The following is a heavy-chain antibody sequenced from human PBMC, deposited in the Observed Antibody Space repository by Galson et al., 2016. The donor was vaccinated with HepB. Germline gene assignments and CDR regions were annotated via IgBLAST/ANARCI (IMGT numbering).Heavy chain of an antibody. D-gene: IGHD1-1*01. J-gene: IGHJ6*02. CDR1: GFFFSNYG. CDR3: ARDDDLFGMDV. V-gene: IGHV3-33*01. CDR2: IWYDGNNK. Sequence: SLRLSCASSGFFFSNYGMHWVRQAPGKGLEWVGLIWYDGNNKYYRDSVKGRFTISRDNSKNTLYLQMNSLRAEDTAVYYCARDDDLFGMDVWGQGTTVTVSS.